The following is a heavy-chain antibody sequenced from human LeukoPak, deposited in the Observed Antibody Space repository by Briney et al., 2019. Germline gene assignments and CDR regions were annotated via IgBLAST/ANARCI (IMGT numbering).Heavy chain of an antibody. Sequence: GGSLRLSCAASGLTFSSHWMNWVRQAPGKGLEWVSSISSSSSYIYYADSVKGRFTISRDNAKNSLYLQMNSLRAEDTAVYYCARVRETYSSSWYSGHYYYGMDVWGQGTTVTVSS. J-gene: IGHJ6*02. CDR1: GLTFSSHW. CDR2: ISSSSSYI. V-gene: IGHV3-21*01. D-gene: IGHD6-13*01. CDR3: ARVRETYSSSWYSGHYYYGMDV.